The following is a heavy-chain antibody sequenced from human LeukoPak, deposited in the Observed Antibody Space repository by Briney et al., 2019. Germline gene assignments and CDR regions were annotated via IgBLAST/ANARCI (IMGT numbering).Heavy chain of an antibody. CDR2: INPNSGGT. CDR3: ARDMTPTKAAESWFDP. D-gene: IGHD6-13*01. Sequence: VASVKVSCKTSGFIFTGYNIHWVRQAPGQGLEWMGWINPNSGGTYYTQHFQGRVSMTLDTSISTAYMELSSLRSDDTAVYYCARDMTPTKAAESWFDPWGQGTLITVSS. CDR1: GFIFTGYN. V-gene: IGHV1-2*02. J-gene: IGHJ5*02.